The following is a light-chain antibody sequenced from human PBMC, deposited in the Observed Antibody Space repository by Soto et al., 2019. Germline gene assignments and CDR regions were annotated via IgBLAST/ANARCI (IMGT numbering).Light chain of an antibody. Sequence: QSALTQPASVSGSPGQSITISCTGTSSDVGGYNYVSWYQQHPGKAPKLMIYDVSNRPSGVSNRFSGSTSGNTASLTISGLQAEDEADYYCSSYKSSSTLCVFGTGTKLTVL. CDR3: SSYKSSSTLCV. CDR2: DVS. V-gene: IGLV2-14*01. J-gene: IGLJ1*01. CDR1: SSDVGGYNY.